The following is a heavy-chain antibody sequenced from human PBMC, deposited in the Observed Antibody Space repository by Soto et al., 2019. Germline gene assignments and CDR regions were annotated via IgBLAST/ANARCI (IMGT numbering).Heavy chain of an antibody. J-gene: IGHJ6*02. CDR3: ARDENSSSGPYYYGMDV. Sequence: SETLSLTCTVAGGSISSGDYYWSWIRQPPGKGLEWIGYIYYSGSTYYNPSLKSRVTISVDTSKNQFSLKLSSVTAADTAVYYCARDENSSSGPYYYGMDVWGQGTTVTVSS. V-gene: IGHV4-30-4*01. D-gene: IGHD6-6*01. CDR1: GGSISSGDYY. CDR2: IYYSGST.